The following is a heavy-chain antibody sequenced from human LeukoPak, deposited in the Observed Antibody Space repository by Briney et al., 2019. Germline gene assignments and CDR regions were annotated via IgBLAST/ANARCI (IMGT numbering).Heavy chain of an antibody. CDR3: AKFATVTVPNWLDF. V-gene: IGHV4-39*07. J-gene: IGHJ5*01. CDR2: IYYSGNT. CDR1: GGSIRSNYY. D-gene: IGHD4-17*01. Sequence: KPSETLSLTCTVSGGSIRSNYYWGWIRQPPGKGLEWIGSIYYSGNTYYNPSLKSRVTMSIDTSKNQFSLKVSSVTAADTAVYYCAKFATVTVPNWLDFWGQGILVTVSS.